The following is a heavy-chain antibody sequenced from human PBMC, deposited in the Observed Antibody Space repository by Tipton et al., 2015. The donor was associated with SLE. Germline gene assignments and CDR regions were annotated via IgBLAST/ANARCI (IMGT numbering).Heavy chain of an antibody. CDR3: ASGDYYDSPGWFDP. J-gene: IGHJ5*02. Sequence: TLSLTCTVSGGSISSGGYYWSWIRQHPGKGLEWIGYIYYSGSTYYNPSLKSRVTLSVDTSKNQFSLKLSSVTAADTAVYYCASGDYYDSPGWFDPWGQGTLVTVSS. D-gene: IGHD3-22*01. CDR2: IYYSGST. V-gene: IGHV4-31*03. CDR1: GGSISSGGYY.